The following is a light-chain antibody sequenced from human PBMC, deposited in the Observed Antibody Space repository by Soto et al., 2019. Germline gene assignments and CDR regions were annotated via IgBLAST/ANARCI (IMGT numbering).Light chain of an antibody. Sequence: VMTQSPVTLSVSPGDTATLSCRASQSVSSNLAWYQQKPGQAPRLLIDGASSRATGIPDRFTGSGSGTDFTLTITTLGPEDFAVYYCQQDGGPPRTFGLGTKVDI. CDR3: QQDGGPPRT. J-gene: IGKJ1*01. CDR2: GAS. CDR1: QSVSSN. V-gene: IGKV3-20*01.